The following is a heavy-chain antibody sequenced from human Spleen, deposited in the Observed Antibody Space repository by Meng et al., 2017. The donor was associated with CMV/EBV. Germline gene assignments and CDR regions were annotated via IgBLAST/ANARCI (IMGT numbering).Heavy chain of an antibody. CDR1: CGSFSGYY. Sequence: LPCAVYCGSFSGYYWSWIRQPPGKGLEWIGEINHSGSTNYNPSLKSRVTISVDTSKNQFSLKLSSVTAADTAVYYCARGVGATEGDYWGQGTLVTVSS. V-gene: IGHV4-34*01. CDR2: INHSGST. CDR3: ARGVGATEGDY. J-gene: IGHJ4*02. D-gene: IGHD1-26*01.